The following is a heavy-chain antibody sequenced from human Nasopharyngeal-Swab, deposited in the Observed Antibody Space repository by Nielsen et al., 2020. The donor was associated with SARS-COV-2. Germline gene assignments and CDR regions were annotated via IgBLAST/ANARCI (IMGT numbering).Heavy chain of an antibody. J-gene: IGHJ4*02. CDR1: GFTFSTFG. Sequence: GESLKISCAASGFTFSTFGMHWVRQAPGKGLEWVAVIWYDGSNKYYADSVKGRFTISRDNSKNTLYLQMNSLRAEDTAIYYCARDEAGTANSGFDYGGQGTLVTVSS. CDR3: ARDEAGTANSGFDY. V-gene: IGHV3-33*01. D-gene: IGHD1-1*01. CDR2: IWYDGSNK.